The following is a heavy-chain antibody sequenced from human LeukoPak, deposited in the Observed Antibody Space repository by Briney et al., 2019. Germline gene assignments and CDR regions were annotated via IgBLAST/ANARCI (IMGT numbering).Heavy chain of an antibody. CDR3: VRDPDALDY. J-gene: IGHJ4*02. V-gene: IGHV3-48*02. CDR2: IGSSSSTI. Sequence: GGSLRLSCAASGFTFSSYSMSWVRQAPGKGLEWVSYIGSSSSTIYYADSVRGRFTISRDNAKKSLHLQMNSLRDEDTAVYYCVRDPDALDYWGQGTLVTVSS. CDR1: GFTFSSYS.